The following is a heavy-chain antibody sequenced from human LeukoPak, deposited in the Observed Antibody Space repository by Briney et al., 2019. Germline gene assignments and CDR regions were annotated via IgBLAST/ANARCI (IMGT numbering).Heavy chain of an antibody. D-gene: IGHD3-10*01. Sequence: ASVKVSCKASGYTFTSYGISWVRQAPGQGLEWMGWISAYNGNTNYAQKLQGRVTMTTDTFASTAYMELSSLRSEDTAVYYCARDMDTMVRGVITNWFDPWGQGTLVTVSS. J-gene: IGHJ5*02. CDR2: ISAYNGNT. V-gene: IGHV1-18*01. CDR3: ARDMDTMVRGVITNWFDP. CDR1: GYTFTSYG.